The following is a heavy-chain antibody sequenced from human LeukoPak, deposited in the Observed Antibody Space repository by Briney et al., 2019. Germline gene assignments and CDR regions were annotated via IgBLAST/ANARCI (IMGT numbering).Heavy chain of an antibody. J-gene: IGHJ3*02. Sequence: SETLSLTCTVSGGSISSSSYYWGWIRQPPGKGLEWIGSIYYSGSTYYNPSLKSRVTISVDTSKNQFSLKLSSVTAADTAVYYCARVREDPWNSAPHAFDIWGQGTMVTVSS. CDR2: IYYSGST. CDR1: GGSISSSSYY. V-gene: IGHV4-39*07. D-gene: IGHD1-1*01. CDR3: ARVREDPWNSAPHAFDI.